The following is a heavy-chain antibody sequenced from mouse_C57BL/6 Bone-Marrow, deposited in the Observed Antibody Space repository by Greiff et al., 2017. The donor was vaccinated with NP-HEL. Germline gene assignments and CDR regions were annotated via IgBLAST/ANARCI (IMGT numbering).Heavy chain of an antibody. J-gene: IGHJ3*01. CDR1: GYTFTSYD. D-gene: IGHD2-2*01. Sequence: QVQLKQSGPELVKPGASVKLSCKASGYTFTSYDINWVKQRPGQGLEWIGWIYPRDGSNKYNEKFKGKATLTVDTSSSTAYMELHSLTSEDSAVYFCARGYGVSFAYWGQGTLVTVSA. CDR3: ARGYGVSFAY. CDR2: IYPRDGSN. V-gene: IGHV1-85*01.